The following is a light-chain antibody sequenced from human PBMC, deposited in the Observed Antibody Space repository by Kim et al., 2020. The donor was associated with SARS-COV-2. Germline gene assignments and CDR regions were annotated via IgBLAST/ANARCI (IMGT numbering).Light chain of an antibody. V-gene: IGKV3-20*01. CDR3: QQYGSQPYN. J-gene: IGKJ2*01. CDR1: QTVRNNF. Sequence: EIVLTQSPGSLALSPGERGTLSCWASQTVRNNFLAWYQQRSGQAPRLLIYAASYRAPGIPDRFSGSRSGTDFTLTISRLEPEDFAVYYCQQYGSQPYNFVQGTKLVI. CDR2: AAS.